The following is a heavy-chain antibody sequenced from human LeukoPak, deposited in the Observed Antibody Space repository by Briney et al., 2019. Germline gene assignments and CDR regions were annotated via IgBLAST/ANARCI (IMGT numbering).Heavy chain of an antibody. CDR3: ARAGPRYNYGLLDY. J-gene: IGHJ4*02. CDR2: IYSGGST. Sequence: GGSLRLSCAVSGFTVSSNYMSWVRQAPGKGLEWVSVIYSGGSTYYADSVKGRFTISRDNSKNTLYLQLNSLRAEDTAVYYCARAGPRYNYGLLDYWGQGTLVTVSS. D-gene: IGHD5-24*01. CDR1: GFTVSSNY. V-gene: IGHV3-53*01.